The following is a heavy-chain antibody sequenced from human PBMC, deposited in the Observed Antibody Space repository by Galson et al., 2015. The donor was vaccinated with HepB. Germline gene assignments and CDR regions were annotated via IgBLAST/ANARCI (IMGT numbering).Heavy chain of an antibody. Sequence: SVKVSCKASGYTFTNNAIHWVRQAPGQRLEWMGWINAGNANTRYSQKFQARATITRDTSASTDYMELSSLKSEDTAVYYCARGGEYFDYWGQGTLVTVSS. CDR3: ARGGEYFDY. V-gene: IGHV1-3*01. D-gene: IGHD4-17*01. CDR1: GYTFTNNA. J-gene: IGHJ4*02. CDR2: INAGNANT.